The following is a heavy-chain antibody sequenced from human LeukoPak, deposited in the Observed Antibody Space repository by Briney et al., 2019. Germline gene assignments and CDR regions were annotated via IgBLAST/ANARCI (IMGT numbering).Heavy chain of an antibody. V-gene: IGHV4-59*01. CDR3: ASGMSRTDYDEGFDY. CDR2: IYYSGST. D-gene: IGHD4-17*01. CDR1: GGSISGYY. Sequence: SETLSLTCSVSGGSISGYYWSWIRQPPGQGLEWIGNIYYSGSTNYNPSLKSRVTISVDTSKNQFSLKLSSVTAADTAMYYCASGMSRTDYDEGFDYWGQGTLVSV. J-gene: IGHJ4*02.